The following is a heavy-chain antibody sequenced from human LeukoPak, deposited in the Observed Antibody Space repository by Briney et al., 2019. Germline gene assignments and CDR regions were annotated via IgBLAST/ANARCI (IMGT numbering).Heavy chain of an antibody. D-gene: IGHD4-17*01. CDR1: GFTFDDYA. CDR3: AKDSDGDYAVAFDI. J-gene: IGHJ3*02. CDR2: ISWNSGSI. V-gene: IGHV3-9*01. Sequence: PGGSLRLSCAASGFTFDDYAMRWVRQAPGKGLEWVSGISWNSGSIGYADSVKGRFTISRDNAKNSLYLQMSSLRAEDTALYYCAKDSDGDYAVAFDIWGQGTMVTVSS.